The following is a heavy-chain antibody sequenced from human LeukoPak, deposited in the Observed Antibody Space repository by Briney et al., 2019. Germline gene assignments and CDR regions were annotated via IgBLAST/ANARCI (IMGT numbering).Heavy chain of an antibody. CDR3: VRQYGSGWNYYYGMDV. D-gene: IGHD6-19*01. J-gene: IGHJ6*02. V-gene: IGHV6-1*01. CDR1: GDSVSSNSAA. Sequence: SQTLSLTCAISGDSVSSNSAAWHWIRQSPSRGLEWLGRTYYRSKWYNDYAVSVKSRININPDTSKNQFSLHLNSVTPEDTAVYYCVRQYGSGWNYYYGMDVWGQGTLVTVSS. CDR2: TYYRSKWYN.